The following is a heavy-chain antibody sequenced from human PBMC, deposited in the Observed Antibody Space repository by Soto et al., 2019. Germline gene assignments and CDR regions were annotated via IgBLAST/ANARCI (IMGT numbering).Heavy chain of an antibody. CDR3: AKTAGYDYVWGSSGLDP. CDR1: GDSISSYY. CDR2: VYYSGST. V-gene: IGHV4-59*12. Sequence: SETLSLTCTVSGDSISSYYWSWIRQPPGKGLEWIGYVYYSGSTNYNPSLKSRVTISVDTSKNHFSLKLSSVTAADTAVYYCAKTAGYDYVWGSSGLDPWGQGTLVTVSS. J-gene: IGHJ5*02. D-gene: IGHD3-16*01.